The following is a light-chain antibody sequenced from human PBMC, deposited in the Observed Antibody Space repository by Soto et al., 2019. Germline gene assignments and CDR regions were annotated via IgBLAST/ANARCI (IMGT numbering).Light chain of an antibody. CDR3: QHYCTSPPYT. Sequence: EIVLTQSPGTLSLSPGERATLSCRASQSVSSFLAWYQQKPGQTPRLLIYGSSSRATGISDRFSGGGSGTDFTLTISRLEPEDFALYYCQHYCTSPPYTFGQGTKLEIK. CDR1: QSVSSF. J-gene: IGKJ2*01. CDR2: GSS. V-gene: IGKV3-20*01.